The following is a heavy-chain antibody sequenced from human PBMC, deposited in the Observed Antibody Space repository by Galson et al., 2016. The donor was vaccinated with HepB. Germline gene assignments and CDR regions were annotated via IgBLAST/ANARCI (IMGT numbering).Heavy chain of an antibody. Sequence: SLRLSCAASEFTFSSYAMNWVRQAPGKGLEWVSTISGSETTSYADSMKGRFTISRDNSKNTLFLQMNSLRVEDMAVYYCAKGPDYYGWGSYPYYFDYWGQGTLVTVSS. CDR3: AKGPDYYGWGSYPYYFDY. D-gene: IGHD3-10*01. CDR2: ISGSETT. J-gene: IGHJ4*02. V-gene: IGHV3-23*01. CDR1: EFTFSSYA.